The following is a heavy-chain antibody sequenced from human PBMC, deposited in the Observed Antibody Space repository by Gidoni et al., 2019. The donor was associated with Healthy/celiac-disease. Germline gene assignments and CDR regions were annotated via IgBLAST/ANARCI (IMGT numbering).Heavy chain of an antibody. V-gene: IGHV3-7*01. CDR1: AFISSIYW. J-gene: IGHJ6*02. CDR2: IKQDGSEE. CDR3: ARDRRLASYYYYGMDV. D-gene: IGHD6-6*01. Sequence: EVQLVETGGGLVQLGGSLILSCAPSAFISSIYWMSWVLQAPGKGLEWVDNIKQDGSEEYYVDSVKGQFTISRDNAKNSLYLQMNSLRAEDTAVYYCARDRRLASYYYYGMDVWGQGTTVTVSS.